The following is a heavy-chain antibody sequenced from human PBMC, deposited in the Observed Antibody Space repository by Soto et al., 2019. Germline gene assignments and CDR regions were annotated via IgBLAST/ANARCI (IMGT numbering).Heavy chain of an antibody. V-gene: IGHV1-18*01. CDR3: ARSNWSYGYFLH. J-gene: IGHJ1*01. Sequence: QVQLVQSGGEVKKPGASVKVSCKASGYSFTSYGISWVRQAPGQGLEWMGWISTSNGNTNYAQKLQGRVTMTTDTSTSTAYMELRSLRSDDTAVYYCARSNWSYGYFLHWGQGTLVTVSS. CDR1: GYSFTSYG. CDR2: ISTSNGNT. D-gene: IGHD1-7*01.